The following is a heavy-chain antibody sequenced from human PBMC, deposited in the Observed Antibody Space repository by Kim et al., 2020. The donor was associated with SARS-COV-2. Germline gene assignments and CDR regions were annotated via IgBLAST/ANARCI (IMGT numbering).Heavy chain of an antibody. CDR2: IYYSGST. CDR1: GGSISSYY. CDR3: ARVKPYHTYYYYYGMDV. V-gene: IGHV4-59*01. J-gene: IGHJ6*02. Sequence: SETLSLTCTVSGGSISSYYWSWIRQPPGKGLEWIGYIYYSGSTNYNPSLKSRVTISVDTSKNQFSLKLSSVTAADTAVYYCARVKPYHTYYYYYGMDVWGQGTTVTVSS. D-gene: IGHD2-2*01.